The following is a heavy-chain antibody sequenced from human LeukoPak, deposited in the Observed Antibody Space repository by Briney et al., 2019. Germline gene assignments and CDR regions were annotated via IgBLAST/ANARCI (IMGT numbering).Heavy chain of an antibody. CDR1: GGSISSYY. CDR3: ARVGYCSGGSCFDY. V-gene: IGHV4-4*07. Sequence: PSETLSLTCTVSGGSISSYYWSWIRQPAGKGLEGMGRIYTSGSTNYNPSLKSRVTMSVDTSKNQLSLKLSSVTAADTAVYYCARVGYCSGGSCFDYWGQGTLVTVSS. J-gene: IGHJ4*02. D-gene: IGHD2-15*01. CDR2: IYTSGST.